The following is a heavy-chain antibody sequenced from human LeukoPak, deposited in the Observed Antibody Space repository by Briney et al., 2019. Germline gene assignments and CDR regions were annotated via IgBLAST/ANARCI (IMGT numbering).Heavy chain of an antibody. CDR3: ARLTVVTGTSFDY. Sequence: SETLSLTCTVSGGSISSSNYYWGWIRQPPGKGLEWIGSIYYSGSTYYNPSLKSRVTISVETSKIQFSLKLSPVTAADAAVYYCARLTVVTGTSFDYWGQGTLVTVSS. CDR2: IYYSGST. V-gene: IGHV4-39*01. J-gene: IGHJ4*02. CDR1: GGSISSSNYY. D-gene: IGHD2-21*02.